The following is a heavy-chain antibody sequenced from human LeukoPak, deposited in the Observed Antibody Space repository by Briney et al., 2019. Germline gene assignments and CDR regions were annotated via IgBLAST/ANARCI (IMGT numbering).Heavy chain of an antibody. CDR3: ASIAVAGYFDY. CDR2: IYHSGST. J-gene: IGHJ4*02. V-gene: IGHV4-38-2*01. CDR1: GYSISSGYY. D-gene: IGHD6-19*01. Sequence: SETLSLTCAVSGYSISSGYYWGWIRQPPGKGLEWIGSIYHSGSTYYNPSLKSRVTISVDTSKNQFSLKLSSVTAADTAVYYCASIAVAGYFDYWGQGTLVTVSS.